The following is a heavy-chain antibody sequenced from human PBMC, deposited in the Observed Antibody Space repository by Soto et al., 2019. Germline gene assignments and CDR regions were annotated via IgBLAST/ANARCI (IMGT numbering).Heavy chain of an antibody. V-gene: IGHV3-30*03. CDR2: ISYDGSNK. J-gene: IGHJ6*02. D-gene: IGHD2-8*01. Sequence: GGSLRLSCAASGFTFSSYGMHWVRQAPGKGLEWVAVISYDGSNKYYADSVKGRFTISRDNSKNTLYLQMNSLRAEDTAVYYCARDRLVCYYYYGMDVWGQGTTVTVSS. CDR1: GFTFSSYG. CDR3: ARDRLVCYYYYGMDV.